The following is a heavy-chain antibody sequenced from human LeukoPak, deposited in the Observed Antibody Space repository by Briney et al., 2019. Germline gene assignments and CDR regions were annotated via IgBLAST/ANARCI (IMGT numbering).Heavy chain of an antibody. CDR1: GFTFDDYA. Sequence: GRSLRLSCAASGFTFDDYAMHWVRQAPGKGLEWVSGISWNSGSIGYADSVKSRFTISRDNAKNSLYLQMNSLRAEDTALYYCAKDGGYEGNWFDPWGQGTLVTVSS. CDR2: ISWNSGSI. D-gene: IGHD6-25*01. CDR3: AKDGGYEGNWFDP. J-gene: IGHJ5*02. V-gene: IGHV3-9*01.